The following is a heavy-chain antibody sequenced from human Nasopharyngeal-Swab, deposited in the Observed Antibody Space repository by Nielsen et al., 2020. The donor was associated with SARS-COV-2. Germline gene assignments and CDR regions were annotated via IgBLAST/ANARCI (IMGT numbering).Heavy chain of an antibody. CDR2: IRSKAYGGTT. D-gene: IGHD6-19*01. J-gene: IGHJ4*02. Sequence: GGSLTPSCTASGLYLGYFAMSWFLQAPGTGLEWVGFIRSKAYGGTTEYAASVKGRFTISRDDPKSIAYLEMNSLKTEDTAVYYCTRGNSGWYGVGHFWGQGTLVRVSS. V-gene: IGHV3-49*03. CDR1: GLYLGYFA. CDR3: TRGNSGWYGVGHF.